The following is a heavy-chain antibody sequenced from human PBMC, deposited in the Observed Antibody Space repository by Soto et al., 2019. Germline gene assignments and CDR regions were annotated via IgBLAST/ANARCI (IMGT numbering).Heavy chain of an antibody. Sequence: QVQLVESGGGVVQPGRSLRLSCAASGFTFSSYGMHWVRQAPGKGLEWVAVISYDGSNKYYADSVKGRFTISRDNSKNTLYLQMNSLRAEYTAVYYCAKEEYPQESGYDLGYFDYWGQGTLVIVSS. J-gene: IGHJ4*02. CDR2: ISYDGSNK. CDR1: GFTFSSYG. CDR3: AKEEYPQESGYDLGYFDY. D-gene: IGHD5-12*01. V-gene: IGHV3-30*18.